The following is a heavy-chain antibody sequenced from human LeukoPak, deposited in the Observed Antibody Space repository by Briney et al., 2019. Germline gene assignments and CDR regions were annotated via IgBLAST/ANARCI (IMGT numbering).Heavy chain of an antibody. CDR2: INPNSGGT. V-gene: IGHV1-2*02. CDR1: GYTFTGYY. CDR3: ARSTAMVFGAGSDLDY. Sequence: ASVKVSCKASGYTFTGYYMHWVRQAPGQGLEWMGWINPNSGGTNYAQKFQGRVTMTRDTSISTAYMELSRLRSDDTAVYYCARSTAMVFGAGSDLDYWGQGTLVTVSS. D-gene: IGHD5-18*01. J-gene: IGHJ4*02.